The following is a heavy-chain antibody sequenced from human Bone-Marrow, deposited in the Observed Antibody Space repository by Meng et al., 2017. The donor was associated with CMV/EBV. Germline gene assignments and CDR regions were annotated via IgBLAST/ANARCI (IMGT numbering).Heavy chain of an antibody. V-gene: IGHV1-8*01. J-gene: IGHJ6*02. CDR2: MNPNSGNT. CDR1: GYTFTSYD. Sequence: ASVKVSCKASGYTFTSYDINWVRQATGQGLEWMGWMNPNSGNTGYAQKFQGRVTMTRDTSTSTVYMELSSLRSEDTAVYYCARDKLTTYYDFWSGYPRYYYGMDVWGQGTTVTVSS. CDR3: ARDKLTTYYDFWSGYPRYYYGMDV. D-gene: IGHD3-3*01.